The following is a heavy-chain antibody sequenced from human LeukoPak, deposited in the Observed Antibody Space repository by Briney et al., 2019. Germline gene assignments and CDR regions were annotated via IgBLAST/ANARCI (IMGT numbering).Heavy chain of an antibody. CDR1: GFTFSTYT. CDR3: ATDSSPAF. CDR2: ISYDGSNN. D-gene: IGHD6-19*01. Sequence: GGSLRLSCAASGFTFSTYTMNWVRLAPGKGLEWVAAISYDGSNNYYADSVKGRFTISRDNSENTLYLQMNSLRAEDTAMYYCATDSSPAFWGQGTLVTVSS. V-gene: IGHV3-30*04. J-gene: IGHJ4*02.